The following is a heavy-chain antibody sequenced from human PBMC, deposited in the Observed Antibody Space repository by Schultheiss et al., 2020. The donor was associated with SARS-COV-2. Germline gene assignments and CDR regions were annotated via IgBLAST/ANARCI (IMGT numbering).Heavy chain of an antibody. Sequence: GGSLRLSCAASGFTFSSYDMHWVRQATGKGLEWVSLISSSSTFIHYADSVKGRFTISRDNSKNSLYLQMNSLRTEDTALYYCAKVGGVEDAFDIWGQGTMVTVSS. CDR3: AKVGGVEDAFDI. CDR2: ISSSSTFI. D-gene: IGHD3-16*01. J-gene: IGHJ3*02. V-gene: IGHV3-21*04. CDR1: GFTFSSYD.